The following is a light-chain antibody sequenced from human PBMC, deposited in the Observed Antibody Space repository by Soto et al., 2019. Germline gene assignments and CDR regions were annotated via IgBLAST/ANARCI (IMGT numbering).Light chain of an antibody. CDR2: GAS. CDR3: QQYGSSGT. Sequence: EIALTQSPGTLSLSPGERATLSCRASQSVSNNYLAWYQQKPGQAPRLLIYGASNRATGIPDRFSGSGSGTDFTLTISRLEPEDFAMYYCQQYGSSGTFGQVTKVDI. CDR1: QSVSNNY. J-gene: IGKJ1*01. V-gene: IGKV3-20*01.